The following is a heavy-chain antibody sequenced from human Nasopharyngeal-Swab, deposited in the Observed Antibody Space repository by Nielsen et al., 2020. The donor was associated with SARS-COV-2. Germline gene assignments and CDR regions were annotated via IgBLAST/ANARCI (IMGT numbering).Heavy chain of an antibody. D-gene: IGHD5-18*01. CDR2: IRSKAYGVTT. Sequence: GGSLRLSCTISGFTFGDYGMSWFRQAPGKGLEWVGFIRSKAYGVTTEYAASVKGRFTISRDDSKSIAFLQMNSLKTEDTAVYYCTVMGMQLPPYYFNYWGQGTLVTVSS. CDR1: GFTFGDYG. J-gene: IGHJ4*02. V-gene: IGHV3-49*03. CDR3: TVMGMQLPPYYFNY.